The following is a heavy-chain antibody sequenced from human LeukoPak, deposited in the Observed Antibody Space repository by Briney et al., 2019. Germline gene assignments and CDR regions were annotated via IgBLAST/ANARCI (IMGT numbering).Heavy chain of an antibody. J-gene: IGHJ1*01. Sequence: SGGSLRLSCAASGFTFSRYWMHWVRQVPGKGLEWVSAITASGDSTYSADSVKGRITISRDNSKNTLYLEMNSLRAEDTAVYYCAKDEGLGYFQHWGQGTLVTVSS. CDR3: AKDEGLGYFQH. CDR1: GFTFSRYW. CDR2: ITASGDST. D-gene: IGHD3-16*01. V-gene: IGHV3-23*01.